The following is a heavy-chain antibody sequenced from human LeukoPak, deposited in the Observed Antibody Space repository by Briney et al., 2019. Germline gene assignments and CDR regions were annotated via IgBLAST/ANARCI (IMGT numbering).Heavy chain of an antibody. V-gene: IGHV1-2*02. CDR1: GYTLSELS. CDR2: INPNSGGT. CDR3: ARDRTTVTTGLVNY. Sequence: ASVKVSCKVSGYTLSELSMHWVRQAPGQGLEWMGWINPNSGGTNYAQKFQGRVTMTRDTSISTAYMELSRLRSDDTAVYYCARDRTTVTTGLVNYWGQGTLVTVSS. D-gene: IGHD4-17*01. J-gene: IGHJ4*02.